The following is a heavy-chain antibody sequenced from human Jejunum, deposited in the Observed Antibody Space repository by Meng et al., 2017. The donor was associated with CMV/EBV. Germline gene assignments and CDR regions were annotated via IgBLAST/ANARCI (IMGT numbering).Heavy chain of an antibody. CDR1: SYD. CDR2: MNPDSGKT. CDR3: TRGRQIPPGYCTSATCPDY. D-gene: IGHD2-2*01. V-gene: IGHV1-8*01. J-gene: IGHJ4*02. Sequence: SYDINWVRQAAGQGLESMGWMNPDSGKTGYVQKFQGRVTMTRDTSISTAYMELSSLRYEDTGVYYCTRGRQIPPGYCTSATCPDYWGQGTRVTVSS.